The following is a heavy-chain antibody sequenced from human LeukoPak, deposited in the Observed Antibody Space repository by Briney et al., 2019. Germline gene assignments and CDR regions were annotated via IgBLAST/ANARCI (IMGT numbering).Heavy chain of an antibody. D-gene: IGHD5-24*01. J-gene: IGHJ4*02. CDR2: ISWNSGSI. CDR1: GFTFDDYA. CDR3: AKGNRPYRDGYNGFDY. Sequence: GRSLRLSCAASGFTFDDYAMHWVRQAPGKGVEGVSGISWNSGSIGYADSVKGRFTISRDNAKNSLYLQMNSLRAEDTALYYCAKGNRPYRDGYNGFDYWGQGTLVTVSS. V-gene: IGHV3-9*01.